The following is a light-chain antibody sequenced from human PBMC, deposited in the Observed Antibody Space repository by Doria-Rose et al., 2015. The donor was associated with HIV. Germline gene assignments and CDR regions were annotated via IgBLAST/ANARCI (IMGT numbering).Light chain of an antibody. V-gene: IGKV1-27*01. CDR3: QKYDSAPLT. J-gene: IGKJ5*01. CDR2: GAS. CDR1: RGITDR. Sequence: DIQVTQSPSSLSASVGDRVTITCRASRGITDRLAWYQQRPGRVPKLLIYGASTLQSGVPSRFNGSGSGTDFTLTITSLQPEDVATYFCQKYDSAPLTFGQGTRLDI.